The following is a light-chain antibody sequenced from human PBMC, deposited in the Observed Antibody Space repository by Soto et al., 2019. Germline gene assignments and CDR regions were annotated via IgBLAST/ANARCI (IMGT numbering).Light chain of an antibody. CDR3: QLYGGSPPHT. J-gene: IGKJ2*01. V-gene: IGKV3-20*01. Sequence: EIVLTQSPGPLSLSPGEGATLSCRASQSVSSNHLAWYQQKPGQAPRLLIYGSSSRATGIPDRFSGSGSGTDFTLTISRLEPEDFAVYFCQLYGGSPPHTFGQGTKVEIK. CDR1: QSVSSNH. CDR2: GSS.